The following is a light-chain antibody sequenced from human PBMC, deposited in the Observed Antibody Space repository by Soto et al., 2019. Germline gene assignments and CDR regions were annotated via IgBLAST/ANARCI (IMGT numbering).Light chain of an antibody. CDR3: EQANSFPLT. J-gene: IGKJ4*01. CDR1: QCISGW. V-gene: IGKV1-12*01. CDR2: AAS. Sequence: DIQMTQSPSSVSASVGDRVTITCRARQCISGWLAWYQQKPGKAPKLLIYAASSLQSGVPSRFSGSGSGTDFTLTICSLQPEDFASYDCEQANSFPLTFGGGTKVEIK.